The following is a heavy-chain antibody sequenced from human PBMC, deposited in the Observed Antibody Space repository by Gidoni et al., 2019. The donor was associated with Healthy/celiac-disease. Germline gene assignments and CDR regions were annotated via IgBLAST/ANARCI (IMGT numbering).Heavy chain of an antibody. D-gene: IGHD4-17*01. CDR3: AISGDGDYDFDY. J-gene: IGHJ4*02. CDR2: FDPEDGET. Sequence: QVQLVQSGAEVKKPGASVKVSCKVSGYTLTELSMHWVRQEPGKGLEWMGGFDPEDGETIYAQKLQGRVTMTEDTSTDTAYMELSSLRSEDTAVYYCAISGDGDYDFDYWGQGTLVTVSS. V-gene: IGHV1-24*01. CDR1: GYTLTELS.